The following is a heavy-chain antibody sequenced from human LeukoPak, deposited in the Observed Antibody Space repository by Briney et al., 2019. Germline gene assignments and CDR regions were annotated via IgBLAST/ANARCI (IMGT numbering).Heavy chain of an antibody. CDR2: ISGSGGST. D-gene: IGHD3-16*02. J-gene: IGHJ4*02. CDR3: AKSFVLSPLYFDY. Sequence: PGGSLRLSCAASGFTFSSYGMSWVRQAPGKGLEWVSAISGSGGSTYYADSVKGRFTISRDSSKNTLYLQMNSLRAEDTAVYYCAKSFVLSPLYFDYWGQGTLVTVSS. V-gene: IGHV3-23*01. CDR1: GFTFSSYG.